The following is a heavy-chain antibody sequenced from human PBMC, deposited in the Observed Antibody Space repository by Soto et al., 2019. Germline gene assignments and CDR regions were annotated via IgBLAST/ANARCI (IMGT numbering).Heavy chain of an antibody. Sequence: WTWIRQPPGKGLEWIGEINHSGGTNYNPSLKSRVTISIDTSKNQFSLKLTSVTAADTAVYYCATHKPNYYYYGLDVWGRGTTVTVSS. CDR2: INHSGGT. CDR3: ATHKPNYYYYGLDV. J-gene: IGHJ6*02. V-gene: IGHV4-34*01.